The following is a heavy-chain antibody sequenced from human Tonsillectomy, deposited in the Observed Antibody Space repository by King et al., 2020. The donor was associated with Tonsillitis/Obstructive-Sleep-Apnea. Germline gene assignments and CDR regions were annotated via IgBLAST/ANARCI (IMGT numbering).Heavy chain of an antibody. J-gene: IGHJ4*02. V-gene: IGHV3-64*01. D-gene: IGHD3-3*01. CDR2: ISSNGGST. Sequence: QLVQSGGGLVQPGGSLRLSCAASGFTFSSYAMHWVRQAPGKGLEYVSAISSNGGSTYYANSVKGRFTISRDNSKNTLYLQMGSLRAEDMAVYYCAREDDFWSGSAFDYWGQGTLVTVSS. CDR3: AREDDFWSGSAFDY. CDR1: GFTFSSYA.